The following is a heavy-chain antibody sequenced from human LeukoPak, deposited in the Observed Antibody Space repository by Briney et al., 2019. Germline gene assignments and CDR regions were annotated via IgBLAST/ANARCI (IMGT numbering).Heavy chain of an antibody. J-gene: IGHJ4*02. Sequence: GGSLRLSCAASGFTFSSYGMHWVRQAPGKGLEWVAFIRYDGSNKYYADSVKGRFTISRDNSKNTLYLQMNSLRAEDTAVYYCAKSYYDSSGYRGDLEYWGQGTLVTVSS. D-gene: IGHD3-22*01. CDR1: GFTFSSYG. V-gene: IGHV3-30*02. CDR3: AKSYYDSSGYRGDLEY. CDR2: IRYDGSNK.